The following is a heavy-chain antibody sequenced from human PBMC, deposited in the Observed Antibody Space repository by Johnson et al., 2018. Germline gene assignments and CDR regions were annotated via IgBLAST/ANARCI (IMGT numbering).Heavy chain of an antibody. V-gene: IGHV1-8*01. J-gene: IGHJ3*01. CDR1: GYTFTSYD. Sequence: QVQLQESGAEVKKPGASVKVSCKASGYTFTSYDINWVRQATGQGLEWMGWMNPNSGDPGFAQKFQGRVTMTRNTSINPAYMELSSLRPEDTAGFYCARDRVVTRGFDVWGQGTMVTVSS. D-gene: IGHD3-3*01. CDR2: MNPNSGDP. CDR3: ARDRVVTRGFDV.